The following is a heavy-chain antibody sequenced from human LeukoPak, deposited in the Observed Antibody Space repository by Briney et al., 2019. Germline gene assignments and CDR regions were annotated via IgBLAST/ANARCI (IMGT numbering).Heavy chain of an antibody. CDR1: GFTFSTYW. V-gene: IGHV3-74*01. Sequence: GGSLRLSCAASGFTFSTYWMNWVRQAPGGGLVWVSRVNNDGSSTSYADSVKGRFTISRDNTKNTLYLQMNSLRAEDTAVYSCARDLNDLLQNYRSTWYPADYWGQGTLVTVSS. D-gene: IGHD6-13*01. J-gene: IGHJ4*02. CDR2: VNNDGSST. CDR3: ARDLNDLLQNYRSTWYPADY.